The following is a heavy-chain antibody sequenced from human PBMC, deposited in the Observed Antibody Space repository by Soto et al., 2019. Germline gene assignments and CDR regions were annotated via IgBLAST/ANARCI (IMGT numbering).Heavy chain of an antibody. CDR2: IYSSGNS. J-gene: IGHJ4*02. Sequence: QVQLQESGPGLVKPSQTLSLTCSVSGASISRDDYYWSWIRQHPGKGLEWIDYIYSSGNSYYNPSSSGRVAITLDTAKNQFSLRLSSVTAADTVGYYCASALASEYGGFDYWGQGTPATVSS. V-gene: IGHV4-31*03. D-gene: IGHD3-10*01. CDR3: ASALASEYGGFDY. CDR1: GASISRDDYY.